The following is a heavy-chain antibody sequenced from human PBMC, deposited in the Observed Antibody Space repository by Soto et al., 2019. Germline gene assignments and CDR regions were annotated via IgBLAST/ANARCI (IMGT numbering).Heavy chain of an antibody. CDR2: IYYSAST. CDR3: ARLDRMAARLLDY. D-gene: IGHD6-6*01. J-gene: IGHJ4*02. V-gene: IGHV4-39*01. Sequence: SETLSLTCTVSGGSISSSSYYWGWIRQPPGTGLEWIGSIYYSASTYYNPSPKSRVTISVDPSKNQSSLKLSSVTAEDTAVYYCARLDRMAARLLDYWGQGTLVTVSS. CDR1: GGSISSSSYY.